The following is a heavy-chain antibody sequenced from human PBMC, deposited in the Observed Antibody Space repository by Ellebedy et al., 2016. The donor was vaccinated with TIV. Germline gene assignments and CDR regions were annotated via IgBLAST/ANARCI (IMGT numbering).Heavy chain of an antibody. D-gene: IGHD1-1*01. CDR1: GYTFTSYG. CDR2: ISAYNGNT. Sequence: AASVKVSCKASGYTFTSYGISWVRQAPGQGLEWMGWISAYNGNTNYAQKLQGRVTMTTDTSTSTAYMELRSLRSDDTAVYYCARVGELERRSAYFDYWGQGTLVTVSS. CDR3: ARVGELERRSAYFDY. V-gene: IGHV1-18*01. J-gene: IGHJ4*02.